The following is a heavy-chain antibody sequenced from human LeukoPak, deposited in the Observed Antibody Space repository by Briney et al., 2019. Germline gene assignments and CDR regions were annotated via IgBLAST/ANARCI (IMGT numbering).Heavy chain of an antibody. V-gene: IGHV5-51*01. D-gene: IGHD1-7*01. CDR1: GYTSTTYW. CDR2: IYRGDSDT. Sequence: GESLKISCXASGYTSTTYWIGWVRQMSGRGLEWMGIIYRGDSDTRYSPSFQGQVTISVDKSISTAYLQWSSLKASDTARYYCARNGNYLDAFNIWGQGTMVTVSS. CDR3: ARNGNYLDAFNI. J-gene: IGHJ3*02.